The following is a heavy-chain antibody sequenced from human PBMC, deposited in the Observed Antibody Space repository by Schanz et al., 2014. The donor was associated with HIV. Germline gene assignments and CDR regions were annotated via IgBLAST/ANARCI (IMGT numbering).Heavy chain of an antibody. V-gene: IGHV3-33*05. Sequence: QVQLVESGGGVVQPGRSLRLSCVASGFSFNNYGMHWVRQAPGKGLEWVAVMSYAGVRKYLGDSVKGRFTISRDNSKNTVYLQLKSLRVEDTAVYYCAKDRNWYDSKYRGKGNYYYFYGMDFWGQGTTVTVSS. CDR1: GFSFNNYG. D-gene: IGHD3-22*01. CDR2: MSYAGVRK. CDR3: AKDRNWYDSKYRGKGNYYYFYGMDF. J-gene: IGHJ6*02.